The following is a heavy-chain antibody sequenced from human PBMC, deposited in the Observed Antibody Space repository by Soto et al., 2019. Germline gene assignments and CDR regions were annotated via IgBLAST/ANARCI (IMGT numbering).Heavy chain of an antibody. V-gene: IGHV1-69*01. D-gene: IGHD3-22*01. CDR3: ATRTPQGSGYFDY. J-gene: IGHJ4*02. CDR2: IVPIFGTP. CDR1: GDTFSTFG. Sequence: QVQLVQSGAEVKKPGSSVKVSCKASGDTFSTFGISWVRQAPGQGLEWMGGIVPIFGTPHYAQKFQGRVTIVADESTSTASMELSSLRSADTAIYYCATRTPQGSGYFDYWGQGTLVTVSS.